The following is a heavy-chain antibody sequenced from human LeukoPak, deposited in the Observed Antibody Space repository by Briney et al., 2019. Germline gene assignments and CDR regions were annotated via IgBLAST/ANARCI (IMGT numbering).Heavy chain of an antibody. CDR3: VRGEYSSSPTGGGY. Sequence: ASVKVSCKASGYTFTGYYMHWVRQAPGQGLEWMGWINPNSGGTNYAQKFQGRVTMTRDTSISTAYMELSRLRSDDTAVYYCVRGEYSSSPTGGGYWGQGTLVTVSS. D-gene: IGHD6-6*01. J-gene: IGHJ4*02. CDR1: GYTFTGYY. CDR2: INPNSGGT. V-gene: IGHV1-2*02.